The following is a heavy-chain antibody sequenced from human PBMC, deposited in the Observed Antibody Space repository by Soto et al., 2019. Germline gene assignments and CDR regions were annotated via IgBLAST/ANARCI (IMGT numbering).Heavy chain of an antibody. CDR1: GFSFGTFV. V-gene: IGHV3-23*01. CDR2: ITDSGYTA. CDR3: VKNGQWLATLSAS. Sequence: PGGSLRLSCAASGFSFGTFVMTWFRQAPGGGLEWVASITDSGYTASYAETVEGRFTVSRDNSKNKLHLQMNDLRAEDTATYYCVKNGQWLATLSASWGQGTLVTVPS. J-gene: IGHJ4*02. D-gene: IGHD6-19*01.